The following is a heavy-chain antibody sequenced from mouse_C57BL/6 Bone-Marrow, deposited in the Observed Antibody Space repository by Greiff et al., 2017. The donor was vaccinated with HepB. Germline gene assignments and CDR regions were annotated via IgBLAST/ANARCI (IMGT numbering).Heavy chain of an antibody. D-gene: IGHD2-3*01. J-gene: IGHJ1*03. V-gene: IGHV5-12*01. CDR2: ISNGGGST. CDR3: ARHYDAYYWYFDV. Sequence: EVQRVESGGGLVQPGGSLKLSCAASGFTFSDYYMYWVRQTPEKRLEWVAYISNGGGSTYYPDTVKGRFTISRDNAKNTLYLQMSRLKSEDTAMYYCARHYDAYYWYFDVWGTGTTVTVSS. CDR1: GFTFSDYY.